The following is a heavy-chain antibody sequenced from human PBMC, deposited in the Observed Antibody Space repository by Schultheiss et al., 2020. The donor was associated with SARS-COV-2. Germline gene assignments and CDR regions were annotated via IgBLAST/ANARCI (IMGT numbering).Heavy chain of an antibody. Sequence: SETLSLTCAVSGGSISSGSYYWSWIRQPPGKGLEWIGYIYYSGSTNYNPSLKSRVTISVDTSKNQFSLKLSSVTAADTAVYYCARGSMVQEGFDYWGQGTLVTVSS. CDR3: ARGSMVQEGFDY. V-gene: IGHV4-61*01. J-gene: IGHJ4*02. CDR1: GGSISSGSYY. CDR2: IYYSGST. D-gene: IGHD3-10*01.